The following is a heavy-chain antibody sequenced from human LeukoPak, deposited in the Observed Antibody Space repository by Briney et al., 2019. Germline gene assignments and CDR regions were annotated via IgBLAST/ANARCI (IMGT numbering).Heavy chain of an antibody. D-gene: IGHD5-24*01. CDR2: INPSGGST. Sequence: ASVKVSCKASGYTFTSYYMHWVRQAPGQGLEWMGIINPSGGSTSYAQKFQGRVTMTRDMSTSTVYMELSSLRSEDTAVYYCARDMFEKEEEGKMATAPFDYWGQGTLVTVSS. J-gene: IGHJ4*02. CDR3: ARDMFEKEEEGKMATAPFDY. V-gene: IGHV1-46*01. CDR1: GYTFTSYY.